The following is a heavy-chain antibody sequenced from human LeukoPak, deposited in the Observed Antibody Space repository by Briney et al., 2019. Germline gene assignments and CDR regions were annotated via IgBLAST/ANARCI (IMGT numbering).Heavy chain of an antibody. CDR2: IHSNVGT. D-gene: IGHD3-10*01. J-gene: IGHJ3*02. Sequence: SETLSLTCAVFGDSFSGHYWHWFRQAPGKEPEWIGDIHSNVGTNYNPSLKSRVTISVDTSKNQFSLKLSSVTAADTAVYYCARSLLLWFGGPDAFDIWGQGTMVTVSS. V-gene: IGHV4-34*01. CDR1: GDSFSGHY. CDR3: ARSLLLWFGGPDAFDI.